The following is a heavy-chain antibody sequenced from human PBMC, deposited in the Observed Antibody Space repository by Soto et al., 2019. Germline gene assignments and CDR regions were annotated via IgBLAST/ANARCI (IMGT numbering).Heavy chain of an antibody. CDR2: IYYSGST. CDR3: ASAGYSSGWYLGDFDY. D-gene: IGHD6-19*01. CDR1: GGSISSGDYY. Sequence: PSETLSLTCTVSGGSISSGDYYWSWIRQPPGKGLEWIGYIYYSGSTYYNPSLKSRVTISVDTSKNQFSLKLSSVTAADTAVYYCASAGYSSGWYLGDFDYWGLGTLVTVSS. J-gene: IGHJ4*02. V-gene: IGHV4-30-4*01.